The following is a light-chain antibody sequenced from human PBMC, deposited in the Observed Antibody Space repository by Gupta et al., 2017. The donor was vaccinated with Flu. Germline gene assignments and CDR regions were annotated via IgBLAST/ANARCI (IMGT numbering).Light chain of an antibody. Sequence: QSVLTPPPSASGPPGQRVTISCSGSSSNIGSHSVTWYQHLPGTAPKLLIYDNNQRTAGAPDRFSGSKAGTSASLAISGLQAEDEADYYCAAWDDSMKGLFGGGTKLTVL. V-gene: IGLV1-44*01. CDR1: SSNIGSHS. CDR3: AAWDDSMKGL. CDR2: DNN. J-gene: IGLJ3*02.